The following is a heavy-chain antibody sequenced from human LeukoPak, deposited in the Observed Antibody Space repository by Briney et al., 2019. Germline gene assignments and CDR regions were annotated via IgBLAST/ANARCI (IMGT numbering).Heavy chain of an antibody. CDR3: AKDGAKDDRTGSLGHYFDY. Sequence: GGSLRLSCAASGFTFSSHAMNWVRQVPEKGREWVSAISGSRGNANYTDSVKGRFTVSRDNSKNTLYLQMISLRAEDTALYYCAKDGAKDDRTGSLGHYFDYWGQGILVIVSS. CDR2: ISGSRGNA. D-gene: IGHD3-22*01. V-gene: IGHV3-23*01. CDR1: GFTFSSHA. J-gene: IGHJ4*02.